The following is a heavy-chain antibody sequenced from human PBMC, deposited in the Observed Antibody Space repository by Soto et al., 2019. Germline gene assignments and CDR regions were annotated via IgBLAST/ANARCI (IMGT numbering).Heavy chain of an antibody. J-gene: IGHJ5*02. CDR2: NYYSGST. V-gene: IGHV4-39*01. Sequence: QLQLQESGPGLVKPSETLSLTCTVSGGSISSSSYYWGWIRQPPGKGLEWIGSNYYSGSTYYNPSLKSRVTISVETSKNQFTLKRSSVTAADTAVYYCASPGGQWLHRSLFDPWCQGTLVAVSS. CDR3: ASPGGQWLHRSLFDP. CDR1: GGSISSSSYY. D-gene: IGHD6-19*01.